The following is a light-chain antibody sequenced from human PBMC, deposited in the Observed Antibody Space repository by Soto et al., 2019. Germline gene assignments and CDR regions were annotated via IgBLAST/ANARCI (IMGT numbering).Light chain of an antibody. CDR3: QKYDRAPLT. Sequence: DVQMTQSPSSLSASVGDRVTLTGRSSQGISSYLAWYQQKPGKVPSLMISAASTLHSGVPSRFSGSGAVTDFPLTITSLQHEYVATYYWQKYDRAPLTFGGGTKVEIK. J-gene: IGKJ4*01. CDR2: AAS. CDR1: QGISSY. V-gene: IGKV1-27*01.